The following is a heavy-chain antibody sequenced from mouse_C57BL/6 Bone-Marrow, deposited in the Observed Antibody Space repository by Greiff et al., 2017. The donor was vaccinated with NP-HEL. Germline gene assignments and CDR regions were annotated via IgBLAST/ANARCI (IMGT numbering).Heavy chain of an antibody. J-gene: IGHJ3*01. CDR1: GFTFSDYY. CDR2: ISNGGGST. CDR3: ARLPDEEAWFAY. V-gene: IGHV5-12*01. Sequence: EVHLVESGGGLVQPGGSLKLSCAASGFTFSDYYMYWVRQTPEKRLEWVAYISNGGGSTYYPDTVKGRFTISRDNAKNTLYLQMSRLKSEDTAVYYCARLPDEEAWFAYWGQGTLVTVSA.